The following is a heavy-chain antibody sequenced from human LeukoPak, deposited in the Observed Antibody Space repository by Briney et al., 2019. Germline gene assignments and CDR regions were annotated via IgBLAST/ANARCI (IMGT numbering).Heavy chain of an antibody. Sequence: PGGSLRISCAASGFTFSFYAMSWVRQAPGKGLEWVSSISSKSDYTYYEDSVKGRFTVSRDNSKSTLYLQMNSLRAEDTAIYYCAKDRPNYYESNGHYYRRDGDYWGQGTLVTVSS. CDR3: AKDRPNYYESNGHYYRRDGDY. D-gene: IGHD3-22*01. J-gene: IGHJ4*02. CDR2: ISSKSDYT. V-gene: IGHV3-23*01. CDR1: GFTFSFYA.